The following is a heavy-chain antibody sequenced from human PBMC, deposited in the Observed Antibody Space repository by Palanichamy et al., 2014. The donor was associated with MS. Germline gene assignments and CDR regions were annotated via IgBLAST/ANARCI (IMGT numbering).Heavy chain of an antibody. D-gene: IGHD5-12*01. CDR2: INAGNGNT. CDR1: GYTFTTYA. Sequence: QVQLAQSGAEVKQPGASVKVSCKASGYTFTTYAMHWVRQAPGQRLEWMGWINAGNGNTKYSQKFQGRVTITRDTSASTAYMELSSLRSEDTAVYYCTRRKYSGYDFFDYWGQGTLVTVSS. J-gene: IGHJ4*02. V-gene: IGHV1-3*01. CDR3: TRRKYSGYDFFDY.